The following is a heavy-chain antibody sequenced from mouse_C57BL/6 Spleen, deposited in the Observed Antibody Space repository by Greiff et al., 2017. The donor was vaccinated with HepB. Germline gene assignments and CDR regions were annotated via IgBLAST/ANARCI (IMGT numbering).Heavy chain of an antibody. CDR1: GYAFSSSW. V-gene: IGHV1-82*01. D-gene: IGHD1-1*01. CDR3: ARAGGSSPFAY. CDR2: IYPGDGDT. Sequence: VQLVESGPELVKPGASVKISCKASGYAFSSSWMNWVKQRPGKGLEWIGRIYPGDGDTNYNGKFKGKATLTADKSSSTAYMQLSSLTSEDSAVYFCARAGGSSPFAYWGQGTLVTVSA. J-gene: IGHJ3*01.